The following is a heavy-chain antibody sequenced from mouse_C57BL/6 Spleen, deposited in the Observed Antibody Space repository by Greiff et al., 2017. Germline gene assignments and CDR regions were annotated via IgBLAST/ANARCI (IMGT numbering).Heavy chain of an antibody. CDR3: AEGNYEH. Sequence: VQVVESGAELAKPGASVKLSCTASGYTFTSYWMHWVKQRPGQGLEWIGYINPSSGYTKYNQKFKDKATLTADKSSSPAYMQLSSLTYEDSAVYYCAEGNYEHWGQGTLVTVSA. CDR2: INPSSGYT. J-gene: IGHJ3*01. V-gene: IGHV1-7*01. D-gene: IGHD2-1*01. CDR1: GYTFTSYW.